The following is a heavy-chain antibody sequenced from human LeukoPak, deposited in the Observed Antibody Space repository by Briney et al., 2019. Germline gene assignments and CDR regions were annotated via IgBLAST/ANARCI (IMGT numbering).Heavy chain of an antibody. J-gene: IGHJ4*02. CDR1: GFTFSSYA. CDR3: AKDMTLSWIQLWFPFDY. V-gene: IGHV3-23*01. D-gene: IGHD5-18*01. CDR2: ISGSGGST. Sequence: PGGSPRLSCAASGFTFSSYAMSWVRQAPGKGLEWVSAISGSGGSTYYADSVKGRFTISRDNSKNTLYLQMNSLRAEDTAVYYCAKDMTLSWIQLWFPFDYWGQGTLVTVSS.